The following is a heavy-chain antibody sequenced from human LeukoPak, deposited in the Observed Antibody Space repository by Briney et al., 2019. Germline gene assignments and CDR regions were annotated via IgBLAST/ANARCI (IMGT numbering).Heavy chain of an antibody. CDR1: GGTFSSYA. D-gene: IGHD6-13*01. CDR2: IIPIFGAA. V-gene: IGHV1-69*05. Sequence: GSSVKVSCKASGGTFSSYAISWVRQAPGQGLEWMGGIIPIFGAANYAQKFQGRVTITTDESTSTAYMELSSLRSEDTAVYYCARVSGGIAADCLFDPWGQGTLVTVSS. CDR3: ARVSGGIAADCLFDP. J-gene: IGHJ5*02.